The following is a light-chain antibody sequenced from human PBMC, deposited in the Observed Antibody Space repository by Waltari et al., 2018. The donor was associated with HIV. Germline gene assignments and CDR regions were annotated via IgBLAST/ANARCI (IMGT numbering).Light chain of an antibody. CDR2: TTS. Sequence: IQITPSPSSLSASVGDGVTITCRVSQRVSKYLNWYQHKPGKAPKLLLQTTSSLQRGVPSRFRSNGAGTDFTVTISNLQCEDFATYYCQQSYTSPHTFGQGTNLEI. CDR3: QQSYTSPHT. V-gene: IGKV1-39*01. J-gene: IGKJ2*01. CDR1: QRVSKY.